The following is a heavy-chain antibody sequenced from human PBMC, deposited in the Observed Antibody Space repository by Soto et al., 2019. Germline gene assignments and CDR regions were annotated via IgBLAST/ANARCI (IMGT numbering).Heavy chain of an antibody. V-gene: IGHV3-53*01. J-gene: IGHJ6*02. Sequence: QLEQSGGALVQPGGSLRLPCAASDFDFSGNYISWVRQAPGKGLEWVSIIHVDGRTYYGDSVRGRFIVSRDDSENTVYLQMNSLSAEDTAVYFCARDLTLIGGGVVSYYFGMDIWGQGTMVTVSS. D-gene: IGHD3-10*01. CDR2: IHVDGRT. CDR1: DFDFSGNY. CDR3: ARDLTLIGGGVVSYYFGMDI.